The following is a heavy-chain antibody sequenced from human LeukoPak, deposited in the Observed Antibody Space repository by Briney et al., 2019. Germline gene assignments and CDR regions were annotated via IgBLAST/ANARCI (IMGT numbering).Heavy chain of an antibody. Sequence: SVKVSCKASGGTFSSYAISWVRQAPGQGLEWMGRIIPILGIANYAQKFQGRVTITADKSTSTAYMELSSLRSEDTAVYYCARDYWESGVGDLDNWFDPWGQGTLVTVSS. CDR2: IIPILGIA. J-gene: IGHJ5*02. CDR1: GGTFSSYA. V-gene: IGHV1-69*04. CDR3: ARDYWESGVGDLDNWFDP. D-gene: IGHD1-26*01.